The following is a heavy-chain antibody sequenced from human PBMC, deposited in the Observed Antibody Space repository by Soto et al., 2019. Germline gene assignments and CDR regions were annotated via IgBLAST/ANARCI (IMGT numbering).Heavy chain of an antibody. V-gene: IGHV1-3*01. CDR2: INAGNGNT. J-gene: IGHJ6*02. D-gene: IGHD5-12*01. CDR1: GYTFTSYA. Sequence: SVKVSCKASGYTFTSYAMHWVRQAPGQRLEWMGWINAGNGNTKYSQKFQGRVTITRDTSASTAYMELRSLRSDDTAVYYCARDSGDGYKAYYYYGMDVWGQGTTVTVSS. CDR3: ARDSGDGYKAYYYYGMDV.